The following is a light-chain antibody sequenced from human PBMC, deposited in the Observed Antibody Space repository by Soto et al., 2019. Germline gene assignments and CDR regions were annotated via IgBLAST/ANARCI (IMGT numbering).Light chain of an antibody. CDR1: QSLTNSF. CDR2: DTS. V-gene: IGKV3-20*01. Sequence: EIVLTQSPGTLSFSPGERSTLSCRSSQSLTNSFIAWYQQKPGQAPRLLIYDTSSRATGIPDRFSGSGSGTDSTLTINRLEPEDFAVFFCQQYGTSEIIFGQGTRLEIK. CDR3: QQYGTSEII. J-gene: IGKJ5*01.